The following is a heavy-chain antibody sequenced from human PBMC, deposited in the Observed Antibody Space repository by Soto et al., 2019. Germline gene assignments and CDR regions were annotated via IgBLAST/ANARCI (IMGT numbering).Heavy chain of an antibody. CDR3: ARGVRKNSSGSFGMDV. CDR2: ISAYNGNT. Sequence: ASVKVSCKAFGYTFTSYGISWVRQAPGQGLEWMGRISAYNGNTNYAQKLQGRVTMTTDTSTSTAYMELRSLRSDDTAVYYCARGVRKNSSGSFGMDVWGQGTTVTVSS. D-gene: IGHD6-19*01. V-gene: IGHV1-18*01. J-gene: IGHJ6*02. CDR1: GYTFTSYG.